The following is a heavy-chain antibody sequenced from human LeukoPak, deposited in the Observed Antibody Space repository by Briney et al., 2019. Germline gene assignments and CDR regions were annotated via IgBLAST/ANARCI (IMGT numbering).Heavy chain of an antibody. D-gene: IGHD5-18*01. Sequence: TSETLSLTCAVYGGSFSGYYWSWIRQPPGKGLEWIGEINHSGSTNYNPSLKSRVTISVDTSKNQFSLKLSSVTAADTAVYYCARLGVPAAKLPSGYSYVHGGRYFDLWGRGTLVTVSS. J-gene: IGHJ2*01. CDR3: ARLGVPAAKLPSGYSYVHGGRYFDL. CDR2: INHSGST. V-gene: IGHV4-34*01. CDR1: GGSFSGYY.